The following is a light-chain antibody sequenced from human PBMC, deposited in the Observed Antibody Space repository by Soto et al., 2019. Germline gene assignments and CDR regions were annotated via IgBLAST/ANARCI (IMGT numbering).Light chain of an antibody. J-gene: IGLJ2*01. CDR1: SSNLGAGYD. CDR2: GNN. V-gene: IGLV1-40*01. CDR3: QSYDGSLATSI. Sequence: QAVVTQPPSVSGTPGQRVSISCTGTSSNLGAGYDVHWYQQLPGAAPRLLIFGNNVRPSGVPARFSGSKSGTSASLAITGLQAEDEAIYHCQSYDGSLATSIFGAGTKLTVL.